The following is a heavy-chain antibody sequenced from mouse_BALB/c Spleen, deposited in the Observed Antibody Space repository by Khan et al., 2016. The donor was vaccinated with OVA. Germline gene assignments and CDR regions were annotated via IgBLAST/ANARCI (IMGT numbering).Heavy chain of an antibody. J-gene: IGHJ3*01. CDR3: ARHGYVAWFAY. V-gene: IGHV1-31*01. Sequence: EVQLQQSGPELMKPGTSVKISFKASGYSFTSYYIHWVKQSHGKSLEWIGYIDPFNGDTTYNQKFKGKATLTVDKSSSTAYLHPSSLTSEESAVYYCARHGYVAWFAYWGQGTLVTVSA. CDR1: GYSFTSYY. D-gene: IGHD2-2*01. CDR2: IDPFNGDT.